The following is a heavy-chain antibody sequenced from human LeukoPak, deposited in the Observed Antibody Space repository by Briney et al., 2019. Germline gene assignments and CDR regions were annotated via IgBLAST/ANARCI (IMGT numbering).Heavy chain of an antibody. CDR3: TTEWATMVRGVI. J-gene: IGHJ4*02. CDR1: GFTFSNAW. CDR2: VRSEAKGGTT. D-gene: IGHD3-10*01. V-gene: IGHV3-15*01. Sequence: PGGSLRLSCAASGFTFSNAWMSWVRQAPGKGLEWVGRVRSEAKGGTTDYAAPVKGRFSISRDDSTNTLYLQMNSLNTEDTAVYYCTTEWATMVRGVIWGQGTLVTVSS.